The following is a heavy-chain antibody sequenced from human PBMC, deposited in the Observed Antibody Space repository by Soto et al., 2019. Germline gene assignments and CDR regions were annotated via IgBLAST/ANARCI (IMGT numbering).Heavy chain of an antibody. V-gene: IGHV3-33*01. CDR3: ARDGIGGAVFREYLDY. CDR1: GGIFHGYG. D-gene: IGHD3-10*01. CDR2: IRFDGSNE. J-gene: IGHJ4*02. Sequence: QEQLVESGGGVVQPGTSLRLSCAVPGGIFHGYGMHWVRQAPGKGLEWVAIIRFDGSNEEYADSVKGRFTISRDNSKNTLYQQMNTLGAEDTAVYYCARDGIGGAVFREYLDYWGRGTVVTVSS.